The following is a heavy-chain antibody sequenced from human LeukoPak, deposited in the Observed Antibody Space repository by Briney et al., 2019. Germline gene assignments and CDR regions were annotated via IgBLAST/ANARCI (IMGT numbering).Heavy chain of an antibody. J-gene: IGHJ6*03. CDR1: VGTHSSYA. D-gene: IGHD6-13*01. V-gene: IGHV1-69*05. CDR3: ARARVFEQQLVRYNYYYMDV. Sequence: GASVHVTCKASVGTHSSYAISWVRQAPGKGLEWMGGIIPIFGTVNYVQKFQGRVTITTDESTSTAYMELSSMRSEDTAVYYCARARVFEQQLVRYNYYYMDVWGKGTTVTVSS. CDR2: IIPIFGTV.